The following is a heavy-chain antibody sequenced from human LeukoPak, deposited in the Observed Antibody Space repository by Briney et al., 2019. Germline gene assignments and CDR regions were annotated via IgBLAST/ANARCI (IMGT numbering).Heavy chain of an antibody. CDR3: ARGGMIVVVPDY. Sequence: PGGSLRLSCAASGFTFNNYWMSWVRQAPGKGLEWVANIKQDGTEKYYVDSVKGRFTISRDNAKNSLYLQMNSLRAEDTAVYYCARGGMIVVVPDYWGQGTLVTVSS. CDR2: IKQDGTEK. CDR1: GFTFNNYW. J-gene: IGHJ4*02. V-gene: IGHV3-7*04. D-gene: IGHD3-22*01.